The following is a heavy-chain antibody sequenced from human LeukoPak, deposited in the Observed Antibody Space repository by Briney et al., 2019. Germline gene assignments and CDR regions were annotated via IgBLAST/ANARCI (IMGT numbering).Heavy chain of an antibody. J-gene: IGHJ6*02. Sequence: PSETLSLTCTVSGGSISSYYWSWIRQPPGKGLEWIGYIYYSGSTNYNPSLKSRVTISVDTSKNQFSLKLSSVTAADTAVYYCARLRSDSGYGPNMWFYYYYGMDVWGQGTTVTVSS. CDR2: IYYSGST. CDR3: ARLRSDSGYGPNMWFYYYYGMDV. D-gene: IGHD5-12*01. V-gene: IGHV4-59*08. CDR1: GGSISSYY.